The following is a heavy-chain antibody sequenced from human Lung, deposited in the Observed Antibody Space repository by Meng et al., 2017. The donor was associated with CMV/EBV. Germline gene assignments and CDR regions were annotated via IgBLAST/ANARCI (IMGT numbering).Heavy chain of an antibody. CDR1: GYIFRGFY. J-gene: IGHJ4*01. Sequence: VQLVRSGAEGKSPGAPVKIPCQASGYIFRGFYLNWARQAPGHGLEWLGRVNPISDDTHLAQKFEGRITVTRGATINTAFMELTRLRPDDTAVYYCAKSSDNGWSSWGPGTLVTVSS. CDR2: VNPISDDT. V-gene: IGHV1-2*06. D-gene: IGHD6-19*01. CDR3: AKSSDNGWSS.